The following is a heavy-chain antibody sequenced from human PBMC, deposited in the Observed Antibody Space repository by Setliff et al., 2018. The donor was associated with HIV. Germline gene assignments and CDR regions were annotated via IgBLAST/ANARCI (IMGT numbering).Heavy chain of an antibody. Sequence: SGPTLVNPTQTLTLTCTFSGFSLSTSGMCVSWIRQPPGKALEWLARIHWDDDKYYSSSLKTRLTISKDTSKNQVVLTMTNMDPVDTATYYCARSGIVSGSYLAFDYWGQGTQVTVSS. CDR1: GFSLSTSGMC. D-gene: IGHD1-26*01. CDR2: IHWDDDK. CDR3: ARSGIVSGSYLAFDY. J-gene: IGHJ4*02. V-gene: IGHV2-70*11.